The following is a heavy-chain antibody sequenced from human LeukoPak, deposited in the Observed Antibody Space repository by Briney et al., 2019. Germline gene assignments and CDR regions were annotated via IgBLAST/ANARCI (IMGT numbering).Heavy chain of an antibody. Sequence: PGRSLRLSCAASGFTFSRYGMHWVRQAPGKGLEWVAVISNDGRDKYVADAVKGRFTISRDNSKNTLYLQMNSLRTEDTAVYYCAKDRDIAAAVYYFDYWGQGTLVTVSS. D-gene: IGHD6-13*01. CDR2: ISNDGRDK. CDR1: GFTFSRYG. J-gene: IGHJ4*02. V-gene: IGHV3-30*18. CDR3: AKDRDIAAAVYYFDY.